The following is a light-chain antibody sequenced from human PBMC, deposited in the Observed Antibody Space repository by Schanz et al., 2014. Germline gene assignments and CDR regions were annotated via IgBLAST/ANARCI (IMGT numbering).Light chain of an antibody. CDR1: SSDVGGYNY. CDR2: DVT. V-gene: IGLV2-14*03. J-gene: IGLJ3*02. Sequence: QSALTQPASVSGSPGQSITISCTGTSSDVGGYNYVSWYQQHPGKAPKLMIYDVTNRPSGVSNRFSGSKSGNTASLTISGLQAEDEADYYCCSYTSSTLGVFGGGTKLTVL. CDR3: CSYTSSTLGV.